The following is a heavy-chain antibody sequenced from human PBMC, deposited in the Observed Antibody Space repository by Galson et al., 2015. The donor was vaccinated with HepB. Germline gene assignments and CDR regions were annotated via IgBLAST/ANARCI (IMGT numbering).Heavy chain of an antibody. CDR3: ARQRRVVGATDAFEI. CDR2: IYPGDSDT. V-gene: IGHV5-51*01. J-gene: IGHJ3*02. Sequence: QSGAEVKKPGESLKISCKGSGYSFTSYWIGWVRQMPGKGLEWMGIIYPGDSDTRYSPSFQGQVTISADKSISTAYLQWSSLKASDTAMYYCARQRRVVGATDAFEIWGQGTMVTVSS. CDR1: GYSFTSYW. D-gene: IGHD1-26*01.